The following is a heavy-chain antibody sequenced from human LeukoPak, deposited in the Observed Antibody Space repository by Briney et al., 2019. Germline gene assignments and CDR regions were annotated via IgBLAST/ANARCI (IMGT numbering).Heavy chain of an antibody. J-gene: IGHJ4*02. D-gene: IGHD6-13*01. CDR2: INTNTGNP. V-gene: IGHV7-4-1*02. CDR1: GYTFTSYA. Sequence: ASVKVSCKASGYTFTSYAMNWVRQAPGQGLEWMGWINTNTGNPTYAQGFTGRFVFSLDTSVSTAYLQISSLKAEDTAVYYCARGAWRGAADLYYFDYWGQGPLVTVSS. CDR3: ARGAWRGAADLYYFDY.